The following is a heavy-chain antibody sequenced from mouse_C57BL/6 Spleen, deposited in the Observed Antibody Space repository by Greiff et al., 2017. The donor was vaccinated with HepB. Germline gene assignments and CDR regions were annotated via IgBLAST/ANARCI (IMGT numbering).Heavy chain of an antibody. CDR2: INPNNGGT. CDR3: ARWDYDGYYFDY. CDR1: GYTFTDYY. D-gene: IGHD2-4*01. J-gene: IGHJ2*01. V-gene: IGHV1-26*01. Sequence: VQLQQSGPELVKPGASVKISCKASGYTFTDYYMNWVKQSHGKSLEWIGDINPNNGGTSYNQKFKGKATLTVDKSSSTAYMELRSLTSEDSAVYYCARWDYDGYYFDYWGQGTTLTVSS.